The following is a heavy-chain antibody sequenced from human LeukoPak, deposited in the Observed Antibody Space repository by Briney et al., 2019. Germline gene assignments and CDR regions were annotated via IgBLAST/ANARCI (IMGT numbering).Heavy chain of an antibody. D-gene: IGHD2-2*01. CDR1: GASISHYY. Sequence: SETLSLTCTVSGASISHYYWSWIRQPPGRGLAWIGCAFYTASTNYNPSLKSLVTISIHTSKSQFSLRRTSVTAADTAIYYCASLSHCSTSSCFDYWGRGTLVTVSS. J-gene: IGHJ4*02. CDR2: AFYTAST. V-gene: IGHV4-59*01. CDR3: ASLSHCSTSSCFDY.